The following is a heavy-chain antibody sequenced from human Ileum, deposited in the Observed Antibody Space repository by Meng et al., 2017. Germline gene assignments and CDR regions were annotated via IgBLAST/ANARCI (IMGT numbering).Heavy chain of an antibody. CDR2: LYPSGTT. J-gene: IGHJ4*02. V-gene: IGHV4-4*02. D-gene: IGHD6-19*01. CDR1: GAYVSSRRG. Sequence: AACPRLVHLSEAVGITCLVSGAYVSSRRGWSWDRHPQGTGLEWVGELYPSGTTNNNPFLKSRVTISMDTSKNQLSLKLSSVTAADTAVYFCARHIAVSGTRGFDSWAQGTLATFPS. CDR3: ARHIAVSGTRGFDS.